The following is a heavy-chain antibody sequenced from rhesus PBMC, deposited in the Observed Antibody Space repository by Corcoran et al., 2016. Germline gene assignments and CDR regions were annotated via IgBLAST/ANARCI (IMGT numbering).Heavy chain of an antibody. Sequence: QVQLQESGPGLVKPAETLSLTCPVSGGSISDDYYWTCIRQPPGKGREWIGYIDGRGGGTNYNPSLKNRVTISIDTSKNQFSLKLSSVTAADTAVYYCARVFPLLYWLFDYWGQVVLVTVSS. CDR2: IDGRGGGT. CDR3: ARVFPLLYWLFDY. V-gene: IGHV4-106*01. D-gene: IGHD3-3*01. CDR1: GGSISDDYY. J-gene: IGHJ4*01.